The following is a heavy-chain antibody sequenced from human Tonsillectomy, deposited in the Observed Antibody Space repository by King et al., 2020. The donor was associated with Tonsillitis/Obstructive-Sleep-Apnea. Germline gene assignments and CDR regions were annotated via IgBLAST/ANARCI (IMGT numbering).Heavy chain of an antibody. CDR2: IYSSGST. J-gene: IGHJ3*02. CDR3: AREALDAFDI. V-gene: IGHV4-59*01. CDR1: GGSISSYY. Sequence: QLQESGPGLVKPSETLSLTCTVSGGSISSYYWNWIRQPPGKGLEWIGYIYSSGSTKYNPSLKSRVTISVDTSKNQFSLKLSSVTAADTAVYYCAREALDAFDIWGQGTMVTVSS.